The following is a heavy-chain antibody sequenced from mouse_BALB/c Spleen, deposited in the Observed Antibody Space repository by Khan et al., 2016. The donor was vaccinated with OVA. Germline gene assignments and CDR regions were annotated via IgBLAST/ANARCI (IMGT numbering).Heavy chain of an antibody. CDR2: INTHSGVP. J-gene: IGHJ4*01. Sequence: QIQLVQSGPELKKPGETVRISCKASGYTFTTAGIQWVQKMPGKGLKWIGWINTHSGVPKYAEDFKGRFAFSLEISVNTAYLQITNLKNKDTATYFCARREAAYNRNDGGAMEYWGQGTSVTVSS. V-gene: IGHV9-4*02. CDR1: GYTFTTAG. CDR3: ARREAAYNRNDGGAMEY. D-gene: IGHD2-14*01.